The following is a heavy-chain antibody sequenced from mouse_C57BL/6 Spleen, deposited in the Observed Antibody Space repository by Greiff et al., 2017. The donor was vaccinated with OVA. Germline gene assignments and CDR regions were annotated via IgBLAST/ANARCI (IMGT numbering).Heavy chain of an antibody. CDR1: GYAFSSYW. Sequence: QVHVKQSGAELVKPGASVKISCKASGYAFSSYWMNWVKQRPGKGLEWIGQIYPGDGDTNYNGKFKGKATLTADKSTSTAYMQLSSLTSADSAVYFCATGTEWYFDVWGTGTTVTVSS. CDR2: IYPGDGDT. J-gene: IGHJ1*03. V-gene: IGHV1-80*01. D-gene: IGHD4-1*01. CDR3: ATGTEWYFDV.